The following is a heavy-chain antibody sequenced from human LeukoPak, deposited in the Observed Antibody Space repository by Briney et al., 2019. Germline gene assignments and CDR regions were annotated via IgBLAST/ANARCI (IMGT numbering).Heavy chain of an antibody. J-gene: IGHJ6*02. CDR2: ISGSGGST. CDR3: AKDTGQQYSYYGMDV. D-gene: IGHD6-13*01. CDR1: GFTFSSYA. Sequence: GGSLRLSCAASGFTFSSYAMSWVRQAPGKGLEWVSAISGSGGSTYYADSVKGRFTISRDNSKNTLYLQMNSLRAEDTAVYYCAKDTGQQYSYYGMDVWGQGTTVTVSS. V-gene: IGHV3-23*01.